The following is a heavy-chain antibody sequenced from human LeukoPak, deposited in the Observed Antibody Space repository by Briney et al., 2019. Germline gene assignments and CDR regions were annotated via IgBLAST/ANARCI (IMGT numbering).Heavy chain of an antibody. CDR1: GFTFANAS. Sequence: GGSLRLSCLTSGFTFANASMSWVRQAPGKGLQWVGLIKSKTEGGTTFYAVPVKDRFRTSRDDGRNTLYLQMNSLTVGDTGVYYCTTGNPWGQGTLVTVSS. CDR2: IKSKTEGGTT. CDR3: TTGNP. J-gene: IGHJ5*02. V-gene: IGHV3-15*01.